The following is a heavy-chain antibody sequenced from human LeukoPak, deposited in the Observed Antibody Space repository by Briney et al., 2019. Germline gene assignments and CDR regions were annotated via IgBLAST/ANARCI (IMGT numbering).Heavy chain of an antibody. J-gene: IGHJ5*02. CDR3: ARQYYYDSSGYYYSGANNWFDP. V-gene: IGHV4-39*01. CDR1: GGSISSSTYY. D-gene: IGHD3-22*01. CDR2: IYYSGST. Sequence: SESLSLTCTASGGSISSSTYYWGWIRQPPGKGLEWIGSIYYSGSTYYKPSLKSRVTISVDTSKNQFSLKLSSVTAADTAVYYCARQYYYDSSGYYYSGANNWFDPWGQGTLVTVSS.